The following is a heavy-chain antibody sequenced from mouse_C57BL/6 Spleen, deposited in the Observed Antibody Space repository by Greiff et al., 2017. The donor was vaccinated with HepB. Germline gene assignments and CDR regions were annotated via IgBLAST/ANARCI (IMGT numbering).Heavy chain of an antibody. CDR3: APDSSGYVAY. Sequence: QVQLQQPGAELVRPGTSVKLSCKASGYTFTSYWMHWVKQRPGQGLEWIGVIDPSDSYTNYNQKFKGKATLTVDTSSSTAYMQLGSLTSEDSAVYYCAPDSSGYVAYWGQGTLVTVSA. CDR1: GYTFTSYW. V-gene: IGHV1-59*01. CDR2: IDPSDSYT. D-gene: IGHD3-2*02. J-gene: IGHJ3*01.